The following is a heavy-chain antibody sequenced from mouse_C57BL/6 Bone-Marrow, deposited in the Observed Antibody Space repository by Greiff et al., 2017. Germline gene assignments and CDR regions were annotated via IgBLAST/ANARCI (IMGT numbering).Heavy chain of an antibody. CDR3: ARVSYSNPFDY. Sequence: QVQLQQSGAELARPGASVKLSCKASGYTFTSYGISWVKQRTGQGLEWIGEISTSSGNNEYNEKFKGKATLTADKSSSTAYMELSSLTSEDSAVYYGARVSYSNPFDYWGQGTTRTVSS. CDR2: ISTSSGNN. CDR1: GYTFTSYG. D-gene: IGHD2-5*01. J-gene: IGHJ2*01. V-gene: IGHV1-81*01.